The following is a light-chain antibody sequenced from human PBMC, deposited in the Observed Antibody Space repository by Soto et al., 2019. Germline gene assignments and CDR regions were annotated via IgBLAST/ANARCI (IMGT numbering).Light chain of an antibody. CDR2: GAS. J-gene: IGKJ4*01. CDR1: QTISSN. V-gene: IGKV3-15*01. Sequence: VMTQSPATLSVSPGGRATLSCRANQTISSNLAWYQQKPGQAPRLLIYGASTRATGIPARFSGSGSGTEFTLTISSIQSADFTVSYCQHYNHWVATFGGRNKVDI. CDR3: QHYNHWVAT.